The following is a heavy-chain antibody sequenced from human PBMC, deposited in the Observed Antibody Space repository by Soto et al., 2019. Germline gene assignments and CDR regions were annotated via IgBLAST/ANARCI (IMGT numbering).Heavy chain of an antibody. D-gene: IGHD2-2*01. CDR3: ARDLVVVLEGYYYYYMDV. V-gene: IGHV1-8*01. CDR1: GYTFTSYD. J-gene: IGHJ6*03. Sequence: GASVKVSCKASGYTFTSYDINWVRQATGQGLEWMGWMNPNSGNTGYAQKFQGRVTMTTDTSTSTAYMELRSLRSDDTAVYYCARDLVVVLEGYYYYYMDVWGKGTTVTVSS. CDR2: MNPNSGNT.